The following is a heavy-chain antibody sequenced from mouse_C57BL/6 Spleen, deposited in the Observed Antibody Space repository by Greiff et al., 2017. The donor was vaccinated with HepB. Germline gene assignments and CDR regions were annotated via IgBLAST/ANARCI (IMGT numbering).Heavy chain of an antibody. V-gene: IGHV1-50*01. J-gene: IGHJ1*03. Sequence: QVQLQQPGAELVKPGASVKLSCKASGYTFTSYWMQWVKQRPGQGLEWIGEIDPSDSYTNYNQKFKGKATLTVDTSSSTAYMQLSSLTSEDSAGYYWARSRHFDVWGTGTTVTGSS. CDR1: GYTFTSYW. CDR3: ARSRHFDV. CDR2: IDPSDSYT.